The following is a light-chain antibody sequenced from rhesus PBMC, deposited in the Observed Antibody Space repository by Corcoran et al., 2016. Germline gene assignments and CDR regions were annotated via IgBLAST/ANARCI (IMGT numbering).Light chain of an antibody. V-gene: IGKV1-22*01. CDR2: KAA. J-gene: IGKJ3*01. CDR1: QGISSW. Sequence: DIQMTQSPSSLSASVGDTVTITCQASQGISSWLAWYQQKPGKAPKLLIYKAASLQSGVPSGFSGSGSGKDFTLTISSLQPEDFATYYCLQYSSSPFTFGPGTKLDIK. CDR3: LQYSSSPFT.